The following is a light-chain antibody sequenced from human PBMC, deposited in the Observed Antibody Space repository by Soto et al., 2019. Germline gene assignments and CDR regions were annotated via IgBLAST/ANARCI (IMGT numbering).Light chain of an antibody. V-gene: IGKV1-39*01. CDR2: GVS. Sequence: DLQMTQSPSSLSASVGDRVTITCRASQTINSYLNWYQQKPGKAPKLLIYGVSSLQSGVPSRFSGSGSGTDFTLTISSLQPEDFATYYCQQSYSGWGFGGGTKVEIE. J-gene: IGKJ4*01. CDR1: QTINSY. CDR3: QQSYSGWG.